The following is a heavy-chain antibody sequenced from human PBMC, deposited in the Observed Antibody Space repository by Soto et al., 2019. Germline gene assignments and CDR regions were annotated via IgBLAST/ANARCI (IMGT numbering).Heavy chain of an antibody. Sequence: EVQLLESGGGLVQPGGSLRLSCAVSGLTFRNHAMSWVRQAPGKGLEWVSTIAPIGYSTHYAGSVEGRFTISRDDSKSTLDPQMKSLRADDTAVYYCVSWVSPHFDYWGQGTLVSVSS. D-gene: IGHD2-8*01. CDR2: IAPIGYST. CDR3: VSWVSPHFDY. J-gene: IGHJ4*02. V-gene: IGHV3-23*01. CDR1: GLTFRNHA.